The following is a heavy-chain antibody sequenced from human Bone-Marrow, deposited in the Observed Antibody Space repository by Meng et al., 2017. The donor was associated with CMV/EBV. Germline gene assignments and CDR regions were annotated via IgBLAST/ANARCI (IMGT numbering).Heavy chain of an antibody. J-gene: IGHJ4*02. CDR1: GGSFSGYY. CDR2: INHSGST. V-gene: IGHV4-34*01. Sequence: SQTLSLTCAVYGGSFSGYYWSWIRQPPGKGLEWIGEINHSGSTNYNPSLKSRVTISVDTSKNQFSLKLSSVTAADTAVYYCAKNRSPSKLPSGSPLWWGQGTLVTVSS. CDR3: AKNRSPSKLPSGSPLW. D-gene: IGHD2-15*01.